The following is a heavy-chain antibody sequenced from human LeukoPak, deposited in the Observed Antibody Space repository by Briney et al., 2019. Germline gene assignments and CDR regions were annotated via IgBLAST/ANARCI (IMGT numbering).Heavy chain of an antibody. CDR1: GFTFSNAW. Sequence: PGGSLRLSCAASGFTFSNAWMSWVRQAPGKGLEWVANIKQDGSEKYYVDSVKGRFTISRDNAKNSLYLQMNSLRAEDTAVYYCARGLYYDFWSGYYPFDYWGQGTLVTVSS. J-gene: IGHJ4*02. D-gene: IGHD3-3*01. CDR3: ARGLYYDFWSGYYPFDY. CDR2: IKQDGSEK. V-gene: IGHV3-7*01.